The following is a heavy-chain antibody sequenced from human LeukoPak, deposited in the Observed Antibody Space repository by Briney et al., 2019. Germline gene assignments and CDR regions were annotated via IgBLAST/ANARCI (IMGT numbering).Heavy chain of an antibody. CDR3: ARVSLGQLWFSGAYFDY. CDR1: GFIFSKYA. J-gene: IGHJ4*02. Sequence: GGSLRLSCAASGFIFSKYAMHWVRQAPGKGLEWVAVIWYDASNRYYAESVKGRFTISRDNSKNTLYLQMNSLRAEDTAVYYCARVSLGQLWFSGAYFDYWGQGTLVTVSS. CDR2: IWYDASNR. V-gene: IGHV3-33*01. D-gene: IGHD5-18*01.